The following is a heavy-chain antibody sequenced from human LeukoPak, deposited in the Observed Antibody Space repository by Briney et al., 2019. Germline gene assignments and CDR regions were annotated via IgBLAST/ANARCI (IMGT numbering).Heavy chain of an antibody. J-gene: IGHJ6*03. CDR3: ARDRAEYYGSGSFFNLEYFYYYMDV. Sequence: ASVKLSRKASVYTFTGYYIYWVRQAPGQGLEWMGWISPKSGGTNYAQKFQGRVTMTRDTSISTAYMELSRLRCDDTAVYYCARDRAEYYGSGSFFNLEYFYYYMDVWGKGTTVTVSS. V-gene: IGHV1-2*02. CDR2: ISPKSGGT. D-gene: IGHD3-10*01. CDR1: VYTFTGYY.